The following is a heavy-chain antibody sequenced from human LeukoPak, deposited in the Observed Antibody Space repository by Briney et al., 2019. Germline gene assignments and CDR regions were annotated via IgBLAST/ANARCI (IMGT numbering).Heavy chain of an antibody. Sequence: GGSLRLSCVASGVTFSTFWMTWVRQAPGKGLEWVANIKQDGTEKYYVDSVKGRLPISRDNEKNSLYVQMDSLRAEDTAVYYCEKGWSFDIRGQGTMVTVTS. CDR2: IKQDGTEK. J-gene: IGHJ3*02. CDR1: GVTFSTFW. CDR3: EKGWSFDI. D-gene: IGHD2-15*01. V-gene: IGHV3-7*01.